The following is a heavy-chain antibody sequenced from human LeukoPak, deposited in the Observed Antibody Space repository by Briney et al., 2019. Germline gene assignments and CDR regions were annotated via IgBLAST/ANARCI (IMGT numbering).Heavy chain of an antibody. D-gene: IGHD3-22*01. Sequence: ASVKVSCKVSGYTLTELSMHWVRQAPGKGLEWMGGFDPEDGETIYAQKFQGRVTMTEDTSTDTAYMELSSLRSEDTAVYYCATENYYYDSSGYYRAFDIWGQGTMVTVSS. CDR3: ATENYYYDSSGYYRAFDI. V-gene: IGHV1-24*01. CDR1: GYTLTELS. J-gene: IGHJ3*02. CDR2: FDPEDGET.